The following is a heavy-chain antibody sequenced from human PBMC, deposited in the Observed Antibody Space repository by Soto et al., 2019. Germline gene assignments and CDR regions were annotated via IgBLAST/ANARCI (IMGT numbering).Heavy chain of an antibody. V-gene: IGHV1-69*01. CDR1: GGTFSSYA. D-gene: IGHD2-2*01. Sequence: QVQLVQSGAEVKKPGSSVKVSCKASGGTFSSYAISWVRQAPGQGLEWMGGIIPIFGTANYAQKFQGRVTITADESTSTAYMELSSLRSEDTPVYYCARGPIVVVPAALTYYYYGMDVWGQGTTVTVSS. J-gene: IGHJ6*02. CDR3: ARGPIVVVPAALTYYYYGMDV. CDR2: IIPIFGTA.